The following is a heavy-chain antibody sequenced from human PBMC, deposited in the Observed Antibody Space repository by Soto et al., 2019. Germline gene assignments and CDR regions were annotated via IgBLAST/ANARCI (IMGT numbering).Heavy chain of an antibody. Sequence: ASVKVSCKASGYTFTSYAMHWVRQAPGQRLEWMGWINAGNGNTKYSQKFQGRVTITRDTSASTAYMELSSLRSEDTAVYYCAREGIVGVPAAPQYNWFDPWGKGTLVTVSS. CDR2: INAGNGNT. CDR3: AREGIVGVPAAPQYNWFDP. CDR1: GYTFTSYA. D-gene: IGHD2-2*01. J-gene: IGHJ5*02. V-gene: IGHV1-3*01.